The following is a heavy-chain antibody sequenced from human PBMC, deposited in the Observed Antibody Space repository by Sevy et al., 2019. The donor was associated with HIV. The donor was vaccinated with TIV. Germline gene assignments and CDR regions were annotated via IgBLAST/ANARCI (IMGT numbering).Heavy chain of an antibody. D-gene: IGHD1-26*01. CDR1: GFAFSTHA. Sequence: GGSLRLSCAASGFAFSTHAMHWVRQAPGKGLEWVAVISYEGTETFYAASVEGRFTISTDNSKNMLSLQMNSLRPEDTAVYYCARDGGYSVKWYPLYWGHGTLVTVSS. J-gene: IGHJ4*01. CDR2: ISYEGTET. CDR3: ARDGGYSVKWYPLY. V-gene: IGHV3-30-3*01.